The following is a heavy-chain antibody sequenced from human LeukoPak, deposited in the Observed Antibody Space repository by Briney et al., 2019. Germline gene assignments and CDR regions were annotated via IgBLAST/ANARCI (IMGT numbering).Heavy chain of an antibody. V-gene: IGHV4-39*07. CDR1: GGSISSSSYY. D-gene: IGHD3-10*01. CDR2: IYYSGST. Sequence: NPSETLPLTCTVSGGSISSSSYYWGWIRQPPGKGLEWIGSIYYSGSTYYNPSLKSRVTISVDTSKNQFSLKLSSVTAADTAVYYCARDRVTMVRGAPRDWYFDLWGRGTLVTVSS. CDR3: ARDRVTMVRGAPRDWYFDL. J-gene: IGHJ2*01.